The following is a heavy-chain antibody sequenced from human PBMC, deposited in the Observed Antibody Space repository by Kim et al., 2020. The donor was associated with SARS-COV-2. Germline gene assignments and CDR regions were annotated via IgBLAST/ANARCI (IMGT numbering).Heavy chain of an antibody. CDR3: ARGYYDILTGYHDAFDI. Sequence: VKGRFTISRDNAKNSLYLQMNSLRDEDTAVYYCARGYYDILTGYHDAFDIWGQGTMVTVSS. V-gene: IGHV3-48*02. J-gene: IGHJ3*02. D-gene: IGHD3-9*01.